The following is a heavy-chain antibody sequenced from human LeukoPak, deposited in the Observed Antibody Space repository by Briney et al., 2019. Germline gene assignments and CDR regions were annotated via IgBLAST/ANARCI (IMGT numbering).Heavy chain of an antibody. V-gene: IGHV4-61*02. CDR1: GGSISSGSYY. CDR3: ARDFTGSSGYYYPPEYYYYYYMDV. CDR2: IYTSGST. D-gene: IGHD3-22*01. Sequence: SETLSLTCTVSGGSISSGSYYWSWIRQPAGKGLERIGRIYTSGSTNYNPSLKSRVTISVDTSKNQFSLKLSSVPAADTAVYYCARDFTGSSGYYYPPEYYYYYYMDVWGKGTTVTVSS. J-gene: IGHJ6*03.